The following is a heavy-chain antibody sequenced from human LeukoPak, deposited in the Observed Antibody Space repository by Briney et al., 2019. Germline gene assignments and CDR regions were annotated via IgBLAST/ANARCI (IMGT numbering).Heavy chain of an antibody. CDR3: AKDQRYGSGVNDAFDI. CDR1: GFTFSSYG. CDR2: IRYDGSNK. Sequence: GGSLRLSCAASGFTFSSYGMHWVRQAPGKGLEWVAFIRYDGSNKYYADSVKGRFTISRDNSKNTLYLQMNSLRAEDTAVYCCAKDQRYGSGVNDAFDIWGQGTMVTVSS. D-gene: IGHD3-10*01. V-gene: IGHV3-30*02. J-gene: IGHJ3*02.